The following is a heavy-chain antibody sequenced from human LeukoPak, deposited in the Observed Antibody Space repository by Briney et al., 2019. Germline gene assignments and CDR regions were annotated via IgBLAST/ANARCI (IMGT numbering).Heavy chain of an antibody. D-gene: IGHD2-8*01. CDR2: ISCSGGST. CDR1: GFTFISYA. CDR3: AKYNGYYYYYMDV. Sequence: GGALILSCAASGFTFISYARRCGRQAPGKGLGWVSAISCSGGSTYYADSVKGRFTISRDNSKNTLYLQMNSLRDEATAVYYCAKYNGYYYYYMDVWGKGTTVTVSS. J-gene: IGHJ6*03. V-gene: IGHV3-23*01.